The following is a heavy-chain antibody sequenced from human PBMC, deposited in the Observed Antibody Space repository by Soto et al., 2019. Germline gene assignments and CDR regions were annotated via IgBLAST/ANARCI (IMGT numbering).Heavy chain of an antibody. CDR1: GFTFTRYS. J-gene: IGHJ4*02. CDR3: ARESEDLTSNFDY. Sequence: GGSLRLSCADSGFTFTRYSMNWVRQAPGKGLEWVSSISSTTNYIYYGDSMKGRFTISRDNAKNSLYLEMNSLRAEDTAVYYCARESEDLTSNFDYWGQGTLVNV. CDR2: ISSTTNYI. V-gene: IGHV3-21*06.